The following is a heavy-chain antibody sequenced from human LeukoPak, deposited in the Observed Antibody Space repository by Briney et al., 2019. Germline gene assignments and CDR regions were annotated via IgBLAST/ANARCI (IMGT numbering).Heavy chain of an antibody. J-gene: IGHJ3*02. CDR3: ARVITDSSGWYGGNDAFDI. CDR1: GYTFTGYY. Sequence: ASVKVSCKASGYTFTGYYMHWVRQAPGQGLEWMGWINPNSGGTNYAQKFQGRATMTRDTSISTAYMELSRLRSDDTAVYYCARVITDSSGWYGGNDAFDIWGQGTMVTVSS. D-gene: IGHD6-19*01. CDR2: INPNSGGT. V-gene: IGHV1-2*02.